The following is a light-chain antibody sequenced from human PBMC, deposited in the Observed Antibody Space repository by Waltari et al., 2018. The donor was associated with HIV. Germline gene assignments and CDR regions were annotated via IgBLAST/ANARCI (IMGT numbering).Light chain of an antibody. J-gene: IGKJ4*01. CDR1: QSLLHSNGYNY. CDR2: LGS. V-gene: IGKV2-28*01. CDR3: MQGLQIPLT. Sequence: DIVMTQSPLYLPVTPGEPASISCKSSQSLLHSNGYNYLDWYLQKPGQSPQVLISLGSTRAPGVPDRVSGSGSGTDFTLKISRVEAEDVGGYYCMQGLQIPLTFGGGTKVEL.